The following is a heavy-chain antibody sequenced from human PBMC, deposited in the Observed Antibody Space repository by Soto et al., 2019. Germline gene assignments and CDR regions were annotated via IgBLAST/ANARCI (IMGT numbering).Heavy chain of an antibody. D-gene: IGHD2-2*01. CDR3: ARDGGSGDCSSTSCYAGGYYYYGMDV. CDR1: GYTFTGYY. J-gene: IGHJ6*02. Sequence: ASVKVSCKASGYTFTGYYMHWVRQAPGQGLEWMGWINPNSGGTNYAQKFQGWVTMTRDTSISTAYMELSRLRSDDTAVYYCARDGGSGDCSSTSCYAGGYYYYGMDVWGQGTTVTVSS. CDR2: INPNSGGT. V-gene: IGHV1-2*04.